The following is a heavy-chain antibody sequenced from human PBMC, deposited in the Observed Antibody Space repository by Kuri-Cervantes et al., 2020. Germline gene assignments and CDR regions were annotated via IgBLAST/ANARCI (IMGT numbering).Heavy chain of an antibody. D-gene: IGHD2-2*02. V-gene: IGHV4-59*13. CDR1: GGSISGFY. J-gene: IGHJ4*02. CDR2: IHYSGTT. Sequence: SETLSLTCTVSGGSISGFYWNGIRQPPGKGLEWIGYIHYSGTTNYNPSLKSGVTISVDTSKNQFSLRLSSMTAADTAIYYCARDRGYCSRTSCYTGLDYWGQGTPVTVSS. CDR3: ARDRGYCSRTSCYTGLDY.